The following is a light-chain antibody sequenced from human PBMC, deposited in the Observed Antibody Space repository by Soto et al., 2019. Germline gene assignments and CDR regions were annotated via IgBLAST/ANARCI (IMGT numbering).Light chain of an antibody. V-gene: IGKV1-5*03. CDR3: QQYETYYT. CDR2: KAS. Sequence: DIQMTQSPSTLSASVGDRVTITCRASQSISTWLDWYQQKPGKAPNLLIYKASNLESGVPSRFSGSGSGTDFTLTISGLQRDDFATYYCQQYETYYTFGQGTKLEIK. CDR1: QSISTW. J-gene: IGKJ2*01.